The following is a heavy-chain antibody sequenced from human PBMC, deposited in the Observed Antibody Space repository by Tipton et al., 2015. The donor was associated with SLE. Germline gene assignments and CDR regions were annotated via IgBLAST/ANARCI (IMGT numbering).Heavy chain of an antibody. J-gene: IGHJ4*02. V-gene: IGHV3-74*02. CDR2: IDTDGRIT. D-gene: IGHD3-10*01. CDR3: AKAGLNYCGDY. CDR1: GFTFSNSW. Sequence: QLVQSGGGLVQPGGSLKLSCAASGFTFSNSWMQWVRQAPGRGLVWVSRIDTDGRITDYADSVKGRFTISRDNARNTLYLQMNSLRAEDTALYYCAKAGLNYCGDYWGQGTLVAVSS.